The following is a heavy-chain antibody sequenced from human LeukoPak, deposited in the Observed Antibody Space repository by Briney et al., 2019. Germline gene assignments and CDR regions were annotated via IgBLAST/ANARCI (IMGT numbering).Heavy chain of an antibody. CDR2: IYTSGST. V-gene: IGHV4-61*02. J-gene: IGHJ5*02. Sequence: SETLSLTCTVSGGSISSGSYYWSWIRQPAGKGLEWIGRIYTSGSTNYNPSLKSRVTISVDTSKNQFSLKLSCVTAADTAVYYCARDLRYCDSSGYYYGGLVGWFDPWGQGTLVTVSS. CDR1: GGSISSGSYY. D-gene: IGHD3-22*01. CDR3: ARDLRYCDSSGYYYGGLVGWFDP.